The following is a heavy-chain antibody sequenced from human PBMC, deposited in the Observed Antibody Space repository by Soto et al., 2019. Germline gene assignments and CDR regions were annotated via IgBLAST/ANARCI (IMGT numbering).Heavy chain of an antibody. CDR2: IYYSGST. V-gene: IGHV4-59*01. D-gene: IGHD3-3*01. CDR1: GGSSSSYH. J-gene: IGHJ4*02. CDR3: ARAGGITIFGVVTYFDY. Sequence: SETLSLTCTVSGGSSSSYHWSWIRQPPGKGLEWIGYIYYSGSTNYNPSLKSRVTISVDTSKNQSSLKLSSVTAADTAVYYCARAGGITIFGVVTYFDYWGQGTLVTVSS.